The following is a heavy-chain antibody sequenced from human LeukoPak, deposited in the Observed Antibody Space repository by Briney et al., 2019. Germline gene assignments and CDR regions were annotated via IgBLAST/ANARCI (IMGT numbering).Heavy chain of an antibody. J-gene: IGHJ5*02. V-gene: IGHV4-39*01. CDR2: IYYSGST. CDR3: ARLGLRGPSHMNWFDP. Sequence: PSETLSLTCTVSGGSISSSSYYWGWIRQPPGKGLEWIGSIYYSGSTYYNPSLKSRVTISVDTSKNQFSLKLSSVTAADTAVYYCARLGLRGPSHMNWFDPWGQGILVTVSS. CDR1: GGSISSSSYY. D-gene: IGHD1-26*01.